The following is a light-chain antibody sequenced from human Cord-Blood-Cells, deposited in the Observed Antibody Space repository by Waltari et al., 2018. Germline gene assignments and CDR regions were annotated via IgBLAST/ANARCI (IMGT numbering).Light chain of an antibody. CDR3: QQYGSSPRT. CDR2: GAS. Sequence: ELVLTQSPGTLSLSPGERAPLSCRASQSVSSSYLAWYQQKPGQAPRLLIYGASSRATGIPDRFSGSGSGTDFTLTISRLEPEDFAVYYCQQYGSSPRTFGQGTKLEIK. J-gene: IGKJ2*02. V-gene: IGKV3-20*01. CDR1: QSVSSSY.